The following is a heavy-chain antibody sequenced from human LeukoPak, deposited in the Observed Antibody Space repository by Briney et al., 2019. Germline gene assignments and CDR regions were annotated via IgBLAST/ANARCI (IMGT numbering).Heavy chain of an antibody. CDR3: AREDYDDSGAWYFDL. V-gene: IGHV4-4*02. Sequence: SGTLSLTCAVSGGSISRSNWWSWVRQPPGKGREWIGEIYHSGSTNYNPSLKRRSTISVDKSRNQFSLKLSSVTAADTAVYYCAREDYDDSGAWYFDLWGRGTLVTVSS. D-gene: IGHD3-3*01. J-gene: IGHJ2*01. CDR1: GGSISRSNW. CDR2: IYHSGST.